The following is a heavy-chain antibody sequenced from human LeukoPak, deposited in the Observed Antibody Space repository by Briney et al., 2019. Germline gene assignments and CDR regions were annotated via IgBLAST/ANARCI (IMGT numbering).Heavy chain of an antibody. D-gene: IGHD3-3*01. CDR3: ARGRPRITIFVAVGPYWFDP. J-gene: IGHJ5*02. CDR2: INHSGST. V-gene: IGHV4-34*01. Sequence: PSETLSLTCAVYGGSFSGYYWSWIRQPPGNGLEWIGEINHSGSTNYNPSLKSRVTISVDTSKNQFSLKLSSVTAADTAVYYCARGRPRITIFVAVGPYWFDPWGQGTLVTVSS. CDR1: GGSFSGYY.